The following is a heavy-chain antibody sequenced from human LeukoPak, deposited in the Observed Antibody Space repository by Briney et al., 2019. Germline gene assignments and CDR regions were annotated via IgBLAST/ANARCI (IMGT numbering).Heavy chain of an antibody. Sequence: GGSLRLSCAASGFTFSSYSMNWVRQAPGKGLEWVSYINSRSSSIDYAGSVKGRSTISRDNAKNSLYLQINSLRAEDTAIYYCAREPNFDDHAFDYWGQGTLVTVSS. CDR1: GFTFSSYS. CDR2: INSRSSSI. J-gene: IGHJ4*02. CDR3: AREPNFDDHAFDY. V-gene: IGHV3-48*01. D-gene: IGHD1-14*01.